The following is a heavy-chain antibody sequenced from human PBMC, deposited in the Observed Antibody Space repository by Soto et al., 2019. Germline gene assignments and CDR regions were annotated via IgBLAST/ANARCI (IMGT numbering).Heavy chain of an antibody. CDR2: INPRAGDT. Sequence: ASVKVSCKASGYTFISYYIHWIRQAPGLGLEWMGMINPRAGDTTSAQKFQGRVTMTSDTSTSTVYMELSSLRFEDTAVYYCARGFHSSSRLGWCDPWGQGTRVTVSS. V-gene: IGHV1-46*01. D-gene: IGHD2-2*01. CDR3: ARGFHSSSRLGWCDP. J-gene: IGHJ5*02. CDR1: GYTFISYY.